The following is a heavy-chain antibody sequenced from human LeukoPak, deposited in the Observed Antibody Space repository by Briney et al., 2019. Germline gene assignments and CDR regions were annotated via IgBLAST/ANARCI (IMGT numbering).Heavy chain of an antibody. V-gene: IGHV3-69-1*02. CDR2: IVGSSST. CDR3: ARSVGLDS. Sequence: GGSLRLSCAASGFTFSNFAMTWVRQAPGKGLEWVSSIVGSSSTYYADSLKGRFTISRDNAENSLHLQMNSLRAEDTAIYYCARSVGLDSWGQGTLVTVSS. CDR1: GFTFSNFA. J-gene: IGHJ5*01. D-gene: IGHD1-26*01.